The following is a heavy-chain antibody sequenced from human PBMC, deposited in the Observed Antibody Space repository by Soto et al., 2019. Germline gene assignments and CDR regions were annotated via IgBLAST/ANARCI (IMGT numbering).Heavy chain of an antibody. J-gene: IGHJ4*02. D-gene: IGHD3-3*02. CDR1: GGSISSYY. CDR2: IYYSWST. Sequence: PSETLSLTCTVSGGSISSYYWSWIRQPPGKGLEWIGYIYYSWSTNYNPSLKSRVTISVDTSKNQFSLKLSSVTAADTAVYYCARRSSAFGTGALDYWGQGTLVTVSS. V-gene: IGHV4-59*08. CDR3: ARRSSAFGTGALDY.